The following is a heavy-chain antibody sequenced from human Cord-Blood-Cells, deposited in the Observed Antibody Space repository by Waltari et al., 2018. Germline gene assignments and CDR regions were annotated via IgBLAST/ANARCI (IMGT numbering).Heavy chain of an antibody. Sequence: QVQLVQSGAEVKKPGASVKVSCKASGYTFTSYAMHWVRQAPGQRLEWMGWINAGNGNTKYSQKFQGRVTITRDTSASTAYMELSSLRSEDTAVYYCARGGVGYCSSTSCHRYWYFDLWGRDTLVTVSS. CDR2: INAGNGNT. CDR1: GYTFTSYA. V-gene: IGHV1-3*01. CDR3: ARGGVGYCSSTSCHRYWYFDL. J-gene: IGHJ2*01. D-gene: IGHD2-2*01.